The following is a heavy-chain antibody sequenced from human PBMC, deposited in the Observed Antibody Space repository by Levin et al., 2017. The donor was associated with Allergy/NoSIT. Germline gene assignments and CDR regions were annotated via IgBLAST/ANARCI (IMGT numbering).Heavy chain of an antibody. Sequence: LSLTCAASGFTSSSYWMHWVRQAPGKGLVWVSRINSDGSSTSYADSVKGRFTISRDNAKNTLYLQMNSLRAEDTAVYYCARQGVVSSSWYLNWGQGTLVTVSS. J-gene: IGHJ4*02. V-gene: IGHV3-74*01. D-gene: IGHD6-13*01. CDR2: INSDGSST. CDR1: GFTSSSYW. CDR3: ARQGVVSSSWYLN.